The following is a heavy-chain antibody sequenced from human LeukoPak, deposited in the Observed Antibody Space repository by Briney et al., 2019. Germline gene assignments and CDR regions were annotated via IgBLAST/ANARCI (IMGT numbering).Heavy chain of an antibody. CDR3: ARDLEYQPGGMDV. J-gene: IGHJ6*04. V-gene: IGHV1-69*13. CDR1: GGTFSSYA. D-gene: IGHD2-2*01. CDR2: IIPIFGTA. Sequence: SVKVSCKASGGTFSSYAISWVRQAPGEGLEWMGGIIPIFGTANYAQKFQGRVTITADESTSTAYMELSSLRSEDTAVYYCARDLEYQPGGMDVWGKGTTVTVSS.